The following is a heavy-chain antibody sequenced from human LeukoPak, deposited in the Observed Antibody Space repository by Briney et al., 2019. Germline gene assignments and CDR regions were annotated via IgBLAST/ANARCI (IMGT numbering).Heavy chain of an antibody. V-gene: IGHV3-7*01. D-gene: IGHD5-24*01. CDR3: ARDRYNRFDY. CDR2: IKQDGSEK. J-gene: IGHJ4*02. Sequence: GGSLRLSCAASGFTFSSYEMNWVRQAPGKGLEWVANIKQDGSEKYYVDSVKGRFTISRDNAKNSLYLQMNSLRAEDTAVYYCARDRYNRFDYWGQGTLVTVSS. CDR1: GFTFSSYE.